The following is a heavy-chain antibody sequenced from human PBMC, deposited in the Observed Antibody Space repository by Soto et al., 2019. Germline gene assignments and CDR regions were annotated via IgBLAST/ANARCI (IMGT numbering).Heavy chain of an antibody. CDR2: IYYSGST. CDR1: GGSISSYY. Sequence: QVQLQESGPGLVKPSETLSLTCTVSGGSISSYYWSWIRQPPGKGLEWIGYIYYSGSTNYNPSLKRRVTISVDTSKNQFSLKLSSVTAADTAVYYCARDASSYYDSSGYPATYYYYGMDVWGQGTTVTVSS. CDR3: ARDASSYYDSSGYPATYYYYGMDV. D-gene: IGHD3-22*01. V-gene: IGHV4-59*01. J-gene: IGHJ6*02.